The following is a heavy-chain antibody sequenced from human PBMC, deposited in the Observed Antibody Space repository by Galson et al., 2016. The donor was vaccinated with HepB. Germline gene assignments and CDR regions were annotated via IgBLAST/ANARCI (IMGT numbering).Heavy chain of an antibody. CDR2: IDGPTPNT. Sequence: SLRLSCAASGFTFSNYALSWVRRAPGKGLEWVSHIDGPTPNTHYADSVRGRFSIYRDKSRDTLYLQMDSLTAEDSAIYYCTTWLSHHFDYWGQGTRVTVSS. D-gene: IGHD6-19*01. J-gene: IGHJ4*02. CDR3: TTWLSHHFDY. V-gene: IGHV3-23*01. CDR1: GFTFSNYA.